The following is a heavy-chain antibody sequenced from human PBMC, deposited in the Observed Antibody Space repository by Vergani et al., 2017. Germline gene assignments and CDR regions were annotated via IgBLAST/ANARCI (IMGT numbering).Heavy chain of an antibody. Sequence: EVQLVESGGGLVQTGGSLRLSCAASGFTFSSYAMHWVRQAPGTGLEYVSAISSNGGSTYYANSVKGRFTISRDNSKNTLYLQMGSLRAEDMAVYYCARELDTAMVKLSYYYYGMDVWGQGTTVTVSS. D-gene: IGHD5-18*01. CDR2: ISSNGGST. CDR3: ARELDTAMVKLSYYYYGMDV. CDR1: GFTFSSYA. V-gene: IGHV3-64*01. J-gene: IGHJ6*02.